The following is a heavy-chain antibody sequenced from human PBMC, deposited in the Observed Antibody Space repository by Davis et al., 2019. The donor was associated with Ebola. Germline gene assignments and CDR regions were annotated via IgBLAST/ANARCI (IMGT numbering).Heavy chain of an antibody. D-gene: IGHD5/OR15-5a*01. CDR1: GFTFSSYW. J-gene: IGHJ4*02. CDR3: ARFSRGTIESY. CDR2: IKQDGSEI. Sequence: GGSLRLSCAVSGFTFSSYWMSWVRQAPGKGLEWVANIKQDGSEIHYVDSVKGRFTISRDNTKNSLYLQMNSLRAEDTAVYYCARFSRGTIESYWGQGTLVTVSS. V-gene: IGHV3-7*01.